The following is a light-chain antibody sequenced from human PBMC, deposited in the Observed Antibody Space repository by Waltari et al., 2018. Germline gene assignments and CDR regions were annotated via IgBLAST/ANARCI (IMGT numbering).Light chain of an antibody. V-gene: IGKV4-1*01. Sequence: DIVVTQSPDSLAESLGERATINCKSSESVLYNNHNKNYLAWDLQEPGQPPTLLISWASTRESGVPDRFSGSGSGTDFTLTISSLQAEDVALYYCHQYYTPPGTFGLGTTVEIK. CDR3: HQYYTPPGT. J-gene: IGKJ1*01. CDR2: WAS. CDR1: ESVLYNNHNKNY.